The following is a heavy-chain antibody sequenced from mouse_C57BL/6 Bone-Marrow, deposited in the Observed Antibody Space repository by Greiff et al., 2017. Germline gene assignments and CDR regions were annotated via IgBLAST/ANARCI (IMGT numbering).Heavy chain of an antibody. CDR1: GFNIKDDY. V-gene: IGHV14-4*01. CDR2: IDPENGDT. D-gene: IGHD2-4*01. CDR3: TTLNDYDWYFDV. J-gene: IGHJ1*03. Sequence: EVKLVESGAELVRPGASVKLSCTASGFNIKDDYMHWVKQRPEQGLEWIGWIDPENGDTEYASKFQGKATITADTSSNTAYMQLSSLTSEDTAVYYCTTLNDYDWYFDVWGTGTTVTVSS.